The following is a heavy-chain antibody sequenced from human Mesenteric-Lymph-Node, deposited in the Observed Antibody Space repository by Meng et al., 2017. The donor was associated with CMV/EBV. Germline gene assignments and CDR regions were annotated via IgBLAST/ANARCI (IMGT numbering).Heavy chain of an antibody. V-gene: IGHV4-59*08. J-gene: IGHJ4*02. CDR1: GGSISSYY. CDR3: ARVNIAAAGVRFDY. CDR2: TYYSGST. D-gene: IGHD6-13*01. Sequence: SETLSLTCTVSGGSISSYYWSWIRQPPGKGLEWIGYTYYSGSTYYNPSLKSRVTISVDTSKNQFSLKLSSVTAADTAVYYCARVNIAAAGVRFDYWGQGTLVTVSS.